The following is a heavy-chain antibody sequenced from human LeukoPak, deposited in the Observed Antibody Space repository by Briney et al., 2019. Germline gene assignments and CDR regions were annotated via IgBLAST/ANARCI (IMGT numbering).Heavy chain of an antibody. CDR2: ISAYNGNT. CDR3: ARGRARYCSRTSCYIPFTEYYYYMDV. CDR1: TYTITSNG. V-gene: IGHV1-18*01. D-gene: IGHD2-2*02. J-gene: IGHJ6*03. Sequence: ASVKLSCKASTYTITSNGISCVRQTPGQGLEWMGCISAYNGNTNYAKKPQGRVTMTTDTPTSTAYLELRSLRSDGTPVYYCARGRARYCSRTSCYIPFTEYYYYMDVWGKGTTVTVSS.